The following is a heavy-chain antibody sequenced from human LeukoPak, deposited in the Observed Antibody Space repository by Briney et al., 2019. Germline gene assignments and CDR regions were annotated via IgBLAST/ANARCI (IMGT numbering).Heavy chain of an antibody. V-gene: IGHV4-59*08. CDR2: IYYSGST. CDR3: AGTYSSGCDY. D-gene: IGHD6-19*01. Sequence: SETLSLTCTVSGGSISSYYWSWIRQPPGKGLEWIGYIYYSGSTNYNPSLKSRVTISVDTSKNQFSLKLSSVTAADTAVYYCAGTYSSGCDYWGQGTLVTVSS. CDR1: GGSISSYY. J-gene: IGHJ4*02.